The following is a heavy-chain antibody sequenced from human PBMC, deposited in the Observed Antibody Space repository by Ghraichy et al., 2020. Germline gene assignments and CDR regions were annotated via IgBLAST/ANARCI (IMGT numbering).Heavy chain of an antibody. CDR2: ISGSGGTT. Sequence: GESLNISCAASGFTFSSYAMNWVRQAPGKGLEWVSRISGSGGTTYYADSVKGRFTISRDNSKNTLHLQMNSLRAEDTAVYYCAKAWGYCSGGICPEYNWFDPWGQETLVTVSS. CDR1: GFTFSSYA. V-gene: IGHV3-23*01. J-gene: IGHJ5*02. CDR3: AKAWGYCSGGICPEYNWFDP. D-gene: IGHD2-15*01.